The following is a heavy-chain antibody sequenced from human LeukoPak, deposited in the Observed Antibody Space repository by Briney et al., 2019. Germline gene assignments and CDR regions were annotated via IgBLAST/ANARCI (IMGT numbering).Heavy chain of an antibody. J-gene: IGHJ6*03. CDR2: IYHSGST. CDR1: GGSFSGYY. D-gene: IGHD2-15*01. Sequence: SETLSLTCAVYGGSFSGYYWGWIRQPPGKGLEWIGSIYHSGSTYYNPSLKSRVTISVDTSKNQFSLKLSSVTAADTAVYYCARDLTVAANLGPYYYYYMDVWGKGTTVTVSS. V-gene: IGHV4-38-2*02. CDR3: ARDLTVAANLGPYYYYYMDV.